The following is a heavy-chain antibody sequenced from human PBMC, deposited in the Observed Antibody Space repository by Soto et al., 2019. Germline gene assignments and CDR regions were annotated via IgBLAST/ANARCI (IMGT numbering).Heavy chain of an antibody. CDR2: MNPNSSNT. Sequence: QVQLVQSGAEVRKPGASVKVSCKASGYTFTTYDINWVRQATGQGLEWMGWMNPNSSNTVYAQKFQGRVTMTRNTSINTAYMEVTSLTSDDTVVYYCARYHYYYCMDVWGQGTTVTVSS. CDR1: GYTFTTYD. J-gene: IGHJ6*02. V-gene: IGHV1-8*01. CDR3: ARYHYYYCMDV. D-gene: IGHD3-22*01.